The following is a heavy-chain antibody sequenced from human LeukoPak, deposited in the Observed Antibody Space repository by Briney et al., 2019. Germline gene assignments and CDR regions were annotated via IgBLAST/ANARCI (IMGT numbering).Heavy chain of an antibody. CDR1: GGSISSGGYS. J-gene: IGHJ6*02. CDR2: IYHSGST. V-gene: IGHV4-30-2*01. D-gene: IGHD3-16*01. Sequence: SETLSLTCAVSGGSISSGGYSWSWIRQPPGKGLEWIGYIYHSGSTYYNPSLKSRVTISVDRSKNQFSLKLSSVTAADTAVYYCARQGFTYGMDVWGQGTTVTVSS. CDR3: ARQGFTYGMDV.